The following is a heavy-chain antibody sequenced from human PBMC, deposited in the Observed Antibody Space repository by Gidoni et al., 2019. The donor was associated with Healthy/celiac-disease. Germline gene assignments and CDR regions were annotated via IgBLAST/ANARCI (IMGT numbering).Heavy chain of an antibody. V-gene: IGHV3-23*01. D-gene: IGHD3-3*01. CDR1: GFTFSSYA. J-gene: IGHJ6*02. Sequence: EVQLLESGGGLVQPGGSLRLSCAASGFTFSSYAMSWVRQAPGKGLEWVPAISGSGGSTYYADSVKGRFTISRDNSKNTLYLQMNSLRAEDTAVYYCAKGVVTLYYYYYGMDVWGQGTTVTVSS. CDR3: AKGVVTLYYYYYGMDV. CDR2: ISGSGGST.